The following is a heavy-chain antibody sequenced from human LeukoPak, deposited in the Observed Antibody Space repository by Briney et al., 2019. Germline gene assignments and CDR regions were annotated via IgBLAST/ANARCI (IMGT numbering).Heavy chain of an antibody. V-gene: IGHV3-33*01. CDR1: GFTFSSFG. Sequence: GSSLRLSCAASGFTFSSFGMHWVRQAPGKGLEWVAVIWYDGSDKYYADSVKGRFTISRDNSKNTVYLQMNSLRAEDTAVYYCARALYGYCSGGTCYWSYFDYWGQGTLVTVSS. J-gene: IGHJ4*02. CDR3: ARALYGYCSGGTCYWSYFDY. D-gene: IGHD2-15*01. CDR2: IWYDGSDK.